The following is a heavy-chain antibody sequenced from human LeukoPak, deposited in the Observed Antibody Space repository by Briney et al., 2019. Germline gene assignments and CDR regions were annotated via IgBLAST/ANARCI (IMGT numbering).Heavy chain of an antibody. CDR3: ARVQSWGHYGMDV. Sequence: SETLSLTCTVSGGSISSGGYYWSWIRQHPGKGLEWIGYIYYSGSTYYNPSLKSRVTISVDTSKNQFSLKLSSVTAADTAVYYCARVQSWGHYGMDVWGQGTTVTVSS. J-gene: IGHJ6*02. V-gene: IGHV4-31*03. D-gene: IGHD4-11*01. CDR1: GGSISSGGYY. CDR2: IYYSGST.